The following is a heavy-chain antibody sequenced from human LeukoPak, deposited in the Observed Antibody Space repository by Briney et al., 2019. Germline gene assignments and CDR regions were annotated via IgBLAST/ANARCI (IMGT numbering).Heavy chain of an antibody. Sequence: PSETLSLTCTVSGGSISNYYWSWIRQPPGKRLEWIGYISYSGSTNYNPSLKSRVTISVDTSRNQFSLKLTSVTAADTAVYYCARVGRGDHTWGSYSFDYWGQGTLVTVFS. J-gene: IGHJ4*02. CDR1: GGSISNYY. V-gene: IGHV4-59*01. D-gene: IGHD3-16*01. CDR3: ARVGRGDHTWGSYSFDY. CDR2: ISYSGST.